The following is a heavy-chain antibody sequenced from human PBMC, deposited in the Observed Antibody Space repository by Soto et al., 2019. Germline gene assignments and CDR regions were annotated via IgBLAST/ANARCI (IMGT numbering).Heavy chain of an antibody. CDR1: GDSISSSTYY. Sequence: SETLSLTCTVSGDSISSSTYYWGWIRQPPGKGQEWTGSMFYSGNTYYNPSLKSRVTLSIDTSKNQFSLKLNSVTAADTAVYYCVSPEGYYDSSGYTLDYWGQGTLVTVSS. CDR2: MFYSGNT. CDR3: VSPEGYYDSSGYTLDY. D-gene: IGHD3-22*01. J-gene: IGHJ4*02. V-gene: IGHV4-39*01.